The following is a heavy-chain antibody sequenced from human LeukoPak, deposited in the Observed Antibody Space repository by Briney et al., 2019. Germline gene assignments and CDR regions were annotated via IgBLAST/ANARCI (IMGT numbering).Heavy chain of an antibody. CDR1: GFTFSSSA. Sequence: GRSLTLSCAASGFTFSSSAMHWVRQAPGKGLEWVAVVFSDGTYKYYADSVKGRFTISRDNAKNSLYLQMNSLRAEDTAVYYCAREGAWGQGTLVTVSS. J-gene: IGHJ5*02. D-gene: IGHD3-16*01. CDR2: VFSDGTYK. CDR3: AREGA. V-gene: IGHV3-33*08.